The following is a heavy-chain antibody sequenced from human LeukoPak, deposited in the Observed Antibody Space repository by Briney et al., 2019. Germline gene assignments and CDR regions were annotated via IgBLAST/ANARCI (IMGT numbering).Heavy chain of an antibody. CDR3: ATTDTTCY. V-gene: IGHV3-30*02. CDR2: INYDGSNK. D-gene: IGHD1-14*01. Sequence: GGSLRLSCAASGFTFSSYGMHWVRQAPGKGLEWVAFINYDGSNKYYADSVKGRFTISRDNSKNTLYLEINSLSADDTAVYYCATTDTTCYWGQGTLVTVSS. J-gene: IGHJ4*02. CDR1: GFTFSSYG.